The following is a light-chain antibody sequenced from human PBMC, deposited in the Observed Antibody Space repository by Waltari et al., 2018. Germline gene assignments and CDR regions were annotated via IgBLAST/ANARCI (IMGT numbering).Light chain of an antibody. J-gene: IGLJ3*02. Sequence: QSVMSQPPSVSGTPGQGVTISCSGTRSTIGSNPVSCYPPFPGTAPKVLIFSNDQRPSGVPARISGSKSGTSASLAISGLRSEDEADYYCAAYDDALSDWVFGEGTKVAVL. CDR1: RSTIGSNP. V-gene: IGLV1-47*02. CDR2: SND. CDR3: AAYDDALSDWV.